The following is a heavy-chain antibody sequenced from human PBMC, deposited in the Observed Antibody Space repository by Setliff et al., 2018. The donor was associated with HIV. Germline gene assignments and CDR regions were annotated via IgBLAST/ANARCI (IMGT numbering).Heavy chain of an antibody. CDR3: ARRDGRSMNAFQI. J-gene: IGHJ3*01. Sequence: PGESLKISCKALDYTFSTYWIGWVRQMPGEGLEWMGVIYPDDSNIRYNPSFQGQVTISADKSIATAYLEIHNLKASDTATYYCARRDGRSMNAFQIWGPGTKVTVSS. D-gene: IGHD6-13*01. CDR2: IYPDDSNI. V-gene: IGHV5-51*01. CDR1: DYTFSTYW.